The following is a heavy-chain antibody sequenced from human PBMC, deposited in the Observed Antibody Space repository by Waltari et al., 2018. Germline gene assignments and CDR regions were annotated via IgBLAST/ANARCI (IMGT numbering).Heavy chain of an antibody. CDR2: IYHSGST. Sequence: QVQLQESGPGLVKPSETLSLTCAVSGYSISSGYYWGWIRQPPGKGLEWIGSIYHSGSTYYNPSLKSRVTISVDTSKNQFSLKLSSVTAADTAVYYCASTTHWGIAAAGTGDYWGQGTLVTVSS. J-gene: IGHJ4*02. CDR1: GYSISSGYY. D-gene: IGHD6-13*01. CDR3: ASTTHWGIAAAGTGDY. V-gene: IGHV4-38-2*01.